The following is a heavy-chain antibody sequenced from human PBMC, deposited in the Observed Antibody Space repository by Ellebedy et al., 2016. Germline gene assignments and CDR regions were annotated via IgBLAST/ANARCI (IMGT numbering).Heavy chain of an antibody. CDR3: TRGRPITTAATPPFDI. CDR2: INPNFGGT. V-gene: IGHV1-2*02. Sequence: ASVKVSCKASGYTFTDSYLHWVRQAPGQGLEWMGWINPNFGGTRYAQKFQGRVTMTRDMSISTAYMEVNRLESDDTAVYFCTRGRPITTAATPPFDIWGQGTTVTVSS. CDR1: GYTFTDSY. D-gene: IGHD1-14*01. J-gene: IGHJ3*02.